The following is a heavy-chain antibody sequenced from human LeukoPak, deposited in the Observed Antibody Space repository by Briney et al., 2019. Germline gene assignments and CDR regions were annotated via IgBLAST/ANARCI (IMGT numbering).Heavy chain of an antibody. V-gene: IGHV1-8*01. CDR2: MNPNSGNT. D-gene: IGHD6-19*01. CDR1: GYTFTSYD. Sequence: ASVKVSCKASGYTFTSYDINWVRQATGQGLEWMGWMNPNSGNTGYAQKFQGRVTMTRNTSISTAYMELSSLRSEDTAVYYCARRRPQRWLAVYYYYYGMDVWGQGTTVTVSS. J-gene: IGHJ6*02. CDR3: ARRRPQRWLAVYYYYYGMDV.